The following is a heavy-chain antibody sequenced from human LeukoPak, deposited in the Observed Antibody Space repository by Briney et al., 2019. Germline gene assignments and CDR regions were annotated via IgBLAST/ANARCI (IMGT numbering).Heavy chain of an antibody. J-gene: IGHJ3*02. Sequence: GASVKVSCKASGYTFTDYFMNWVRQAPGQGLEWMGWINPRSGGTVYAQKFQGRVTMTRDTSSSTAYMELSRLRFDDTVVYYCARGPRITIFGVVTANGAFDIWGQGTMVTVSS. CDR2: INPRSGGT. D-gene: IGHD3-3*01. CDR1: GYTFTDYF. CDR3: ARGPRITIFGVVTANGAFDI. V-gene: IGHV1-2*02.